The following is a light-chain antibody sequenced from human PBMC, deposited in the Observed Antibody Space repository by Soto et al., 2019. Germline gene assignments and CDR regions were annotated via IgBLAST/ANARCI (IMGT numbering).Light chain of an antibody. CDR2: GAS. CDR1: QSVSSTY. V-gene: IGKV3-20*01. Sequence: EIVLTQSPGTLSLSPGERATLSCRASQSVSSTYLGWYQQKPGQAPRLLIYGASSRATGIPDRFSGSGSGPDFTLTIARLEPEDFAVYYCQLYGNSPPRTFGQGTKVEIK. CDR3: QLYGNSPPRT. J-gene: IGKJ1*01.